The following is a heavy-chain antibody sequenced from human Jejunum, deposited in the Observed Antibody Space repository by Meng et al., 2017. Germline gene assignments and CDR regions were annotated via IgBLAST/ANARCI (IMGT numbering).Heavy chain of an antibody. D-gene: IGHD2-15*01. CDR1: GYTFTSCA. CDR2: INTGTGKP. Sequence: ASVKVSCKASGYTFTSCALNWVRQAPGQGLEWMGWINTGTGKPTYAQGFTGRFVFSLDTSVSTAYLQISSLEAGDTAVYYCARGEGYCSAGRCYADCWGQGTLVTVSS. J-gene: IGHJ4*02. V-gene: IGHV7-4-1*02. CDR3: ARGEGYCSAGRCYADC.